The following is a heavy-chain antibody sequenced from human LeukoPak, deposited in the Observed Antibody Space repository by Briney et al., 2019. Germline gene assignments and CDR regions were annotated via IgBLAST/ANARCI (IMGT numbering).Heavy chain of an antibody. CDR3: AKGLSIAARNYYSYMDV. J-gene: IGHJ6*03. V-gene: IGHV3-30-3*01. D-gene: IGHD6-6*01. CDR1: GFTFSSYA. CDR2: ISYDGSNK. Sequence: GGSLRLSCAASGFTFSSYAMHWVRQAPGKGLEWVAVISYDGSNKYYADSVKGRFTISRDNSKNTLYLQMNSLRAEDTAVYYCAKGLSIAARNYYSYMDVWGKGTTVTVSS.